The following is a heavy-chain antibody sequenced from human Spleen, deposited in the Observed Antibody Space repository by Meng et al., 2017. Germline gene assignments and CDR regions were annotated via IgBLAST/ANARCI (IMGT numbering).Heavy chain of an antibody. CDR1: GYTFTGYY. CDR2: ISAYNGNT. D-gene: IGHD2-2*01. V-gene: IGHV1-18*04. J-gene: IGHJ6*02. CDR3: ARGEVVVAAAAIMDYYYGMDV. Sequence: ASVKVSCQASGYTFTGYYVHWVRQAPGQGLEWMGWISAYNGNTQYVQKVQGRVTMTTDTSTSTAYMELRSLRSDDTAVYYCARGEVVVAAAAIMDYYYGMDVWGQGTTVTVSS.